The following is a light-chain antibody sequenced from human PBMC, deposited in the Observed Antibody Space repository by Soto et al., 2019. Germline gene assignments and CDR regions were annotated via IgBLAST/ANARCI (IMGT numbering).Light chain of an antibody. CDR1: RTVDGNY. Sequence: EVVLTQSPGTLSLSPGERATLSCRASRTVDGNYLAWYHQKPGQPPRLLISRASTRATGIAARFSGSGSGTEFTLTIASLQSEDSAVYYCQQYDSWPMTFGQGTRLEIK. CDR2: RAS. J-gene: IGKJ5*01. V-gene: IGKV3-15*01. CDR3: QQYDSWPMT.